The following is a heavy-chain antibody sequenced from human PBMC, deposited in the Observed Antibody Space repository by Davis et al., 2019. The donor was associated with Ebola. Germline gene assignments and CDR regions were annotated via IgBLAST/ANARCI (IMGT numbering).Heavy chain of an antibody. CDR2: ISSSSSTI. Sequence: GESLKISCAASGFTLSSYSMNWVRQAPGKGLEWVSYISSSSSTIYYADSVKGRFTISRANAKNSLYLQMNSLGDEDTAVYYCAKDLSRITIFGGWVDYWGQGTLVTVSS. CDR3: AKDLSRITIFGGWVDY. V-gene: IGHV3-48*02. D-gene: IGHD3-3*01. J-gene: IGHJ4*02. CDR1: GFTLSSYS.